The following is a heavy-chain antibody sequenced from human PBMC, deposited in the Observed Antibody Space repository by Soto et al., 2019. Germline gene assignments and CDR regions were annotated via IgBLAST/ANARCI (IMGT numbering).Heavy chain of an antibody. D-gene: IGHD3-22*01. CDR1: GGSFSNDY. CDR2: IFHTGIT. CDR3: ARDRYFYDSRGYYRTLDS. Sequence: SETLSLTCFISGGSFSNDYWTWIRQSPGKGLEWIGYIFHTGITDYNPSVKSRVTISIDKSRNLFSLNLTSVTAADTAVYYCARDRYFYDSRGYYRTLDSWGQGTLVTVSS. J-gene: IGHJ5*01. V-gene: IGHV4-59*01.